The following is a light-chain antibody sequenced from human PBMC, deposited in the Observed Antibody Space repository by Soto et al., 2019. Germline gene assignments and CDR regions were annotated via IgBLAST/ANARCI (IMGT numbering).Light chain of an antibody. J-gene: IGKJ4*01. CDR3: QQFNDYPLT. CDR1: QGIGSS. Sequence: AIQLTQSPSSLSASVGDRVTITCRASQGIGSSLAWYQQKPGKPPKFLIYDASSLESGVPSRFSGSVSGTDFTLTISSLQPEDFATYYCQQFNDYPLTFGGGTKMEIK. CDR2: DAS. V-gene: IGKV1D-13*01.